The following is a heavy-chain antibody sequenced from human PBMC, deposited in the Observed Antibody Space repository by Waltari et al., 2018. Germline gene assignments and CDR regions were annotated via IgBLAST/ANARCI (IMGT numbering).Heavy chain of an antibody. Sequence: EVQLVESGGGLAQPGGSLRLSCVASEFTLSNSAMSWVRQAPGKGLEWVSALVRSGFGTHYADSVKGRFASSRDNAKNTLYLQMNSLRAEDTAVYYCAKCEMYDSGWCAFFRYWGQGTLVTVSS. CDR2: LVRSGFGT. J-gene: IGHJ4*02. V-gene: IGHV3-23*04. CDR3: AKCEMYDSGWCAFFRY. D-gene: IGHD6-19*01. CDR1: EFTLSNSA.